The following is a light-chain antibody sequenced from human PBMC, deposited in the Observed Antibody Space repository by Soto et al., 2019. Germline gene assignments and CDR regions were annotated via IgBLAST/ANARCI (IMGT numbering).Light chain of an antibody. V-gene: IGLV1-47*01. CDR1: SSNIGSNY. CDR3: AAWDDSLSGRGV. Sequence: QSVLTQPPSVSGAPGQTVTISCSGSSSNIGSNYVYWYQQLPGTAPKLLIYRNNQRPSGVPDRFSGSKSGTSASLAISGLRSEDEADYYCAAWDDSLSGRGVFGTGTKLTVL. J-gene: IGLJ1*01. CDR2: RNN.